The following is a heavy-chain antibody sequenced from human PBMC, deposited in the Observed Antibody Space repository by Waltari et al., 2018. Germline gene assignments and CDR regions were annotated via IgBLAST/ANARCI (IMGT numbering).Heavy chain of an antibody. V-gene: IGHV3-48*04. CDR3: ARQGAWWF. CDR1: ASTFSSYS. Sequence: VQLVESGGGLVQPGGSPRLSSSAPASTFSSYSKNRVRPAPGMGLEWVSYISSSSSMIYYADSVNGRFTISRENAKNSLYLQMNSLRAEDTAVYYCARQGAWWFWGQGTLVTVSS. CDR2: ISSSSSMI. J-gene: IGHJ4*02. D-gene: IGHD2-15*01.